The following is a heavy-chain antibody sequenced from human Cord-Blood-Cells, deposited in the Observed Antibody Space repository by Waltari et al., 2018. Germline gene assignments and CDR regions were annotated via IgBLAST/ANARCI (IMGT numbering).Heavy chain of an antibody. D-gene: IGHD6-6*01. J-gene: IGHJ4*02. V-gene: IGHV3-15*01. CDR3: TTQGSYSSSSGGDY. Sequence: EVQLVESGGGLVKPGGSLRLSCAASGFTFSNAWMSWVRQAPGKGLEWVGGIKSKTDGGTTDDAAPVKGRFTISRDDSKNTLYLQMNSLKTEDTAVYYCTTQGSYSSSSGGDYWGQGTLVTVSS. CDR1: GFTFSNAW. CDR2: IKSKTDGGTT.